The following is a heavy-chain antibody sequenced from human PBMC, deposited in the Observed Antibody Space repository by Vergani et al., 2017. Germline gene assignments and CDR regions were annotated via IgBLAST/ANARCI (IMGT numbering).Heavy chain of an antibody. CDR2: IKQDGSEK. D-gene: IGHD3-9*01. CDR3: ARVGYDILTGYYGKGFGWFDP. CDR1: GFMFSNYW. Sequence: EVQLVESGGGLVQPGGSLRLSCAASGFMFSNYWMNWVRQAPGKGLEWVANIKQDGSEKYYVDSVRGRFTISRDNAKNSLYLQMNSLRAEDTAVYYCARVGYDILTGYYGKGFGWFDPWGQGTLVTVSS. J-gene: IGHJ5*02. V-gene: IGHV3-7*01.